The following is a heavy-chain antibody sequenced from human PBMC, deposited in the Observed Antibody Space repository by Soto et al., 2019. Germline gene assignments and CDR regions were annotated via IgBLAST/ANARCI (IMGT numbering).Heavy chain of an antibody. D-gene: IGHD4-17*01. CDR1: GFTFSRHG. CDR3: ARDDDYPDNGFDY. Sequence: QVQLVECGGGVDQPGTSLRLSCAASGFTFSRHGMHWVRQTPGKGLEWLAVILNDASGHWYADSVKGRFTISRDNFENTLYLQMNGLRLEDTAMYYCARDDDYPDNGFDYWGQGTLVTVSS. J-gene: IGHJ4*02. V-gene: IGHV3-33*01. CDR2: ILNDASGH.